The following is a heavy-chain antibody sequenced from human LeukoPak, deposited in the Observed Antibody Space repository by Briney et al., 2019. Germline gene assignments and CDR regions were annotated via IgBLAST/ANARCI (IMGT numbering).Heavy chain of an antibody. D-gene: IGHD6-13*01. Sequence: ASVKVACKASGYTFTNYDINWVRQATGQGLEWMGWRNPNSGRTGFAQKFQGRLTMTADTSISTANMELSSLTSDDTAVYYCARGPVSTHGMDVWGQGTTVTVSS. CDR1: GYTFTNYD. J-gene: IGHJ6*02. V-gene: IGHV1-8*01. CDR3: ARGPVSTHGMDV. CDR2: RNPNSGRT.